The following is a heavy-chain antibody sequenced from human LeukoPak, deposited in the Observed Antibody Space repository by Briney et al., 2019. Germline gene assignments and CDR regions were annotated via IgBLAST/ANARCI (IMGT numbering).Heavy chain of an antibody. CDR3: ARDGYCGGDCYSGNDY. J-gene: IGHJ4*02. CDR1: GYTFTGYY. V-gene: IGHV1-2*02. D-gene: IGHD2-21*02. Sequence: SVSVSCKASGYTFTGYYMHWVRQAPGQGLEWMGWINPGSGGKTYDQKFQGRVTMTRDTSISTAYMELSRLRSDDTAVYYCARDGYCGGDCYSGNDYWGQGTLVTVSS. CDR2: INPGSGGK.